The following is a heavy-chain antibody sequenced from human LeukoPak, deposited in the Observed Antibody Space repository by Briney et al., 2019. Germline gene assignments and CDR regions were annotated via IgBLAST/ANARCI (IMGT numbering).Heavy chain of an antibody. Sequence: ASVKVSCKASGYTFTGYYMHWVRQATGQGLEWMGWMNPNSGNTGYARKFQGRVTMTRNTSISTAYMELSSLRSEDTAVYFCASRYGSGSQYFDYWGQGTLVTVSS. CDR3: ASRYGSGSQYFDY. D-gene: IGHD3-10*01. CDR1: GYTFTGYY. J-gene: IGHJ4*02. CDR2: MNPNSGNT. V-gene: IGHV1-8*02.